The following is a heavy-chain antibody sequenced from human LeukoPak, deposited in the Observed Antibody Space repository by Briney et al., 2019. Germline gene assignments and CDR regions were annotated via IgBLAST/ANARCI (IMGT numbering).Heavy chain of an antibody. Sequence: GGSLRLSCAASGFTFSSYSMNWVCQAPGKGLEWVSSISSSSSYIYYADSVKGRFTISRDNAKNSLYLQMNSLRAEDTAVYHCARDLSSSSFDYWGQGTLVTVSS. CDR2: ISSSSSYI. D-gene: IGHD6-6*01. CDR1: GFTFSSYS. J-gene: IGHJ4*02. V-gene: IGHV3-21*01. CDR3: ARDLSSSSFDY.